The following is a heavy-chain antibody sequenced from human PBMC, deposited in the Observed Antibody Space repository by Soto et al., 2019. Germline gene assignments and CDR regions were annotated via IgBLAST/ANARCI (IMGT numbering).Heavy chain of an antibody. CDR3: ARGQSAATGTRLIDY. Sequence: SETLSLTCTVSGGSIISYYWSWIRQPPGKGLEWIGYIYYSGSTNYNPSLKSRVTISVDTSKNQFSLKLSSVTAADTAVYYCARGQSAATGTRLIDYWGQGTLVTVSS. CDR1: GGSIISYY. J-gene: IGHJ4*02. CDR2: IYYSGST. V-gene: IGHV4-59*01. D-gene: IGHD6-13*01.